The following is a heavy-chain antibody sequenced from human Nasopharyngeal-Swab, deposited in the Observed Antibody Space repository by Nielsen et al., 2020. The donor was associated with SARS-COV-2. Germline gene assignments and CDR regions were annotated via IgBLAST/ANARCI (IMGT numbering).Heavy chain of an antibody. Sequence: GSLRLSCAVYGGSFSGYYWSWIRQPPGKGLEWIGEINHSGSTNYNPSLKSRVTISVDTSKNQFSLKLSSVTAADTAVYYCARDKGFDYWGQGTLVTVSS. CDR3: ARDKGFDY. CDR2: INHSGST. V-gene: IGHV4-34*01. J-gene: IGHJ4*02. CDR1: GGSFSGYY.